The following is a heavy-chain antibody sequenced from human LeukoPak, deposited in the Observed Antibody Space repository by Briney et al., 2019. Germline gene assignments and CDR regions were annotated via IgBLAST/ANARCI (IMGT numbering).Heavy chain of an antibody. J-gene: IGHJ3*02. CDR2: ISGSGGST. V-gene: IGHV3-23*01. CDR3: VKLSGYYFGTDAFDI. Sequence: PGGSLRLSCAASGFTFSSYATSWVRQAPGKGLEWVSAISGSGGSTYYADSVKGRFTISRDNSKNTLYLQMNSLRAEDTAVYYCVKLSGYYFGTDAFDIWGQGTMVTVSS. CDR1: GFTFSSYA. D-gene: IGHD3/OR15-3a*01.